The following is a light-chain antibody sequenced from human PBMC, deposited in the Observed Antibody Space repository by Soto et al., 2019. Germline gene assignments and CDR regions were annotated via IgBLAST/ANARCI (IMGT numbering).Light chain of an antibody. J-gene: IGKJ1*01. CDR1: QSVTNN. CDR2: GAS. V-gene: IGKV3-15*01. Sequence: EIVMTQSPASLSVSPGGRATLSCKASQSVTNNLAWYQQKPGQAPRLLIYGASARATGIPARFSGSGSETEFTLTISSLQSEDSAVYYCQHYNNWPPRAFGQGTKVEIK. CDR3: QHYNNWPPRA.